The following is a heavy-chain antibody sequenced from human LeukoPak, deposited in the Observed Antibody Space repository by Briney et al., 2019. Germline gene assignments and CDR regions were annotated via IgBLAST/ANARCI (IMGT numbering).Heavy chain of an antibody. D-gene: IGHD3-10*01. J-gene: IGHJ4*02. CDR3: AKGAYYHGSGRYFDY. Sequence: GGSLRLSCAASGFTFSSYAMTWVRQAPGKGLEWVSGISGSGGRTYYADSVKGRFTISRDNSENTLYLQMNSLRAEDTAVYYCAKGAYYHGSGRYFDYWGQGTLVTVSS. CDR2: ISGSGGRT. CDR1: GFTFSSYA. V-gene: IGHV3-23*01.